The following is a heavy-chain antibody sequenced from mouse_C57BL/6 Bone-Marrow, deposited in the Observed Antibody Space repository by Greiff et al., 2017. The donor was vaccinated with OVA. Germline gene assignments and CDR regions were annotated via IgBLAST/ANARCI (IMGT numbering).Heavy chain of an antibody. J-gene: IGHJ3*01. CDR3: TYYGSSPGWFAD. Sequence: VQLKQSGAELVRPGASVKLSCTASGFNITDDYMHWVKQRPEPGLEWIGWIDPENGDTEYASKFQGKATITADTSSNTAYLQLSSLTSEDTAVYYCTYYGSSPGWFADWGQGTLVTVSA. CDR1: GFNITDDY. D-gene: IGHD1-1*01. V-gene: IGHV14-4*01. CDR2: IDPENGDT.